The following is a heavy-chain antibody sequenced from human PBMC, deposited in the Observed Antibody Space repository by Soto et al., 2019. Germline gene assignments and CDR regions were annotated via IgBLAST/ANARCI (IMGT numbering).Heavy chain of an antibody. J-gene: IGHJ4*02. CDR3: ATIYDYVWGSYRTCDD. D-gene: IGHD3-16*02. CDR2: ISGSGAGT. Sequence: GGSLRLSCAASGFTFSSYTMSWVRQAPGKGLEWVSAISGSGAGTYYADSVKGRFTISRDNAKNSLYLQMNSLRAEDTAVYYCATIYDYVWGSYRTCDDWGQGTLVTVSS. CDR1: GFTFSSYT. V-gene: IGHV3-23*01.